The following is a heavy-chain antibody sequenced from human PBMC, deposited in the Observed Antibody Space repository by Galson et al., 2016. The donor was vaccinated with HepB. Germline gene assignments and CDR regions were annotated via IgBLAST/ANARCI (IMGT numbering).Heavy chain of an antibody. CDR2: INSVGSSI. CDR1: GFTFSNHW. J-gene: IGHJ4*02. V-gene: IGHV3-74*01. Sequence: SLRLSCAASGFTFSNHWMHWVRQAPGKGLVWVSRINSVGSSISYGDSVKGRFTISRDNAKNTLYMQMNSLRAEDTAVYYCGRGSYGSWGSVWYWGQGTLVTVSS. CDR3: GRGSYGSWGSVWY. D-gene: IGHD1-26*01.